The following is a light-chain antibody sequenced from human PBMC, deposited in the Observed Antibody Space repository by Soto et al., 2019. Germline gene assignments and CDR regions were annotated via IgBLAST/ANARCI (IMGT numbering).Light chain of an antibody. V-gene: IGKV1-5*01. CDR1: QSISYW. CDR2: DAS. Sequence: DIQMTQSPSTLSASVGDRVTITCRASQSISYWLAWYQQKPGKAPKLLIYDASSLEGGVPSRFSSSGSGTEFTLTISSLQPDDFATYYCQQYNSFSWTFGQGTKVDIK. CDR3: QQYNSFSWT. J-gene: IGKJ1*01.